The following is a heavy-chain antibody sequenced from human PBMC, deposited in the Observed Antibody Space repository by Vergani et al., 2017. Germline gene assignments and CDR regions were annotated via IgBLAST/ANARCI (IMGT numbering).Heavy chain of an antibody. CDR3: ARRRDGYNPPDY. J-gene: IGHJ4*02. CDR2: ISSSSSYI. CDR1: GFTFSRYS. D-gene: IGHD5-24*01. V-gene: IGHV3-21*01. Sequence: EVQLVESGGGLVKPGGSLRLSCAASGFTFSRYSMNWVRQAPGKGLEWVSSISSSSSYIYYADSVKGRFTISRDNAKNSLYLQRSSPRAEDTAVYYCARRRDGYNPPDYWGQGTLVTVSS.